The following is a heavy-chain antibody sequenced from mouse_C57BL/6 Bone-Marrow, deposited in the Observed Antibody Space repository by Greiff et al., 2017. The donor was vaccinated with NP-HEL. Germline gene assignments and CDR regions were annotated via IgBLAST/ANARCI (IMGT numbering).Heavy chain of an antibody. CDR1: GFTFSSYA. Sequence: EVHLVESGGGLVKPGGSLKLSCAASGFTFSSYAMSWVRQTPEKRLEWVATISDGGSYTYYPDNVKGRFTISRDNAKNNLYLQMSHLKSEDTAMYYCARDLLLGYWGQGTTLTVSS. D-gene: IGHD1-1*01. CDR2: ISDGGSYT. CDR3: ARDLLLGY. V-gene: IGHV5-4*01. J-gene: IGHJ2*01.